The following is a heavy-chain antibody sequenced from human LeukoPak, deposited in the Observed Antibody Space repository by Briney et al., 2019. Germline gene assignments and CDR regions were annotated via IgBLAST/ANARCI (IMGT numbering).Heavy chain of an antibody. CDR3: ARGDCGGDCHQIDY. CDR1: GYTFTSYG. D-gene: IGHD2-21*02. V-gene: IGHV1-18*01. CDR2: IRAYNGNT. Sequence: GASVKVSCKASGYTFTSYGISWVGQAPGQGPEWMGWIRAYNGNTNYAQKLQGRVTMTTDTSTSTAYMELRSLRSDDTAVDYCARGDCGGDCHQIDYWGQGTLVTVSS. J-gene: IGHJ4*02.